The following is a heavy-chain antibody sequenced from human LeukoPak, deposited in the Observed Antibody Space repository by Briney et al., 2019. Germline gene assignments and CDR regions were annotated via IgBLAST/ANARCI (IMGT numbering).Heavy chain of an antibody. D-gene: IGHD4-23*01. CDR2: IKQDGSEK. Sequence: GGSLRLSCAASGFTFSSYWMSWVRQAPGKGLEWVANIKQDGSEKYYVDSVKGRLTISRDNAKNSLYLQMNSLRAEDTAVYYCARAGTTVVTTLDYWGQGTLVTVSS. V-gene: IGHV3-7*01. J-gene: IGHJ4*02. CDR3: ARAGTTVVTTLDY. CDR1: GFTFSSYW.